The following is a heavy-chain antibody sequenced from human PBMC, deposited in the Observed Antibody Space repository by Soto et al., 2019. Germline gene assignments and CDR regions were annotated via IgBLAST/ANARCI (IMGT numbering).Heavy chain of an antibody. Sequence: QVQLVESGGGWVQPGRSLRLSCEATGFSFTTYGMHWVRQAPGKGLEWVAVIGYDGNNKYYADSVEGRFTISRDNSKNTVYLQMKSPRGEDTAVYYCARGGVTGIVGIFGSPLDIWGQGTVVTVSS. CDR1: GFSFTTYG. J-gene: IGHJ3*02. CDR3: ARGGVTGIVGIFGSPLDI. CDR2: IGYDGNNK. D-gene: IGHD1-1*01. V-gene: IGHV3-33*01.